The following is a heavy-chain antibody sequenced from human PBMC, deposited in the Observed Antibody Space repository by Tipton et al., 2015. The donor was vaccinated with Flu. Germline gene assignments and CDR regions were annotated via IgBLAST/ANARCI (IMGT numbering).Heavy chain of an antibody. V-gene: IGHV4-4*07. CDR3: ARGPNNHCSSTSCYQKRAFDY. CDR1: GGSISSYY. Sequence: GLVKPSETLSLTCTVSGGSISSYYWSWIRQPAGKGLEWIGRIYTSGSTNYNPSLKSRVTMSVDTSKNQFSLKLSSVTAADTAVYYCARGPNNHCSSTSCYQKRAFDYWGQGTLVTVSS. J-gene: IGHJ4*02. CDR2: IYTSGST. D-gene: IGHD2-2*01.